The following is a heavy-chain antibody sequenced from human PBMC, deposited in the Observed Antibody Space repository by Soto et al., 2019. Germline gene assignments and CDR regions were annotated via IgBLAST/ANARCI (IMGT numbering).Heavy chain of an antibody. CDR3: ARGIAAAGTCFDP. J-gene: IGHJ5*02. CDR1: GGSFSGYY. V-gene: IGHV4-34*01. CDR2: INHSGST. D-gene: IGHD6-13*01. Sequence: PSETLSRTCAVYGGSFSGYYWSWIRQPPGKGLEWIGEINHSGSTNYNPSLKSRVTISVDTSKKQFSLKLSSVTAADTAVYYCARGIAAAGTCFDPWGQGTLVNVSS.